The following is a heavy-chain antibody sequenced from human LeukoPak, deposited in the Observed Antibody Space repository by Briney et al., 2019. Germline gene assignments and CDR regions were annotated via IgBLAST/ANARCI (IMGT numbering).Heavy chain of an antibody. CDR2: IKQDGSEK. V-gene: IGHV3-7*01. J-gene: IGHJ3*02. CDR1: GFTFSSYW. CDR3: ATGPLDAFDI. Sequence: GGSLRLPCAASGFTFSSYWMNWVRQTPGKGLEWVANIKQDGSEKYYVDSVKGRFTISRDNAKNSLYLQMNSLRAEDTAVYYCATGPLDAFDIWGQGTMVTVSS.